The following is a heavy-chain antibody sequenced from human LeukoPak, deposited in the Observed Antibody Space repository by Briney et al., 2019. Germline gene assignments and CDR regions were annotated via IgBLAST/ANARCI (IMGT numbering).Heavy chain of an antibody. V-gene: IGHV3-30*02. CDR2: IQHAASYQ. CDR3: ATEKQGVGSTFSS. J-gene: IGHJ5*02. CDR1: GLTFGTYG. Sequence: PGGSLRLSCAASGLTFGTYGMHWVRQAPGKGLEWVSLIQHAASYQFYAHSVKGRFTISRDNSKNTPYLQLNSLSAEDTAMYYCATEKQGVGSTFSSWGQGTLVTVSS. D-gene: IGHD1-26*01.